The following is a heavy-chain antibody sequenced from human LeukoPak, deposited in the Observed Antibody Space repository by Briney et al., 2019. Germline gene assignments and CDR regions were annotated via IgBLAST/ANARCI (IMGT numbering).Heavy chain of an antibody. D-gene: IGHD4-23*01. CDR1: GYTFTGYF. Sequence: ASVKVSCKASGYTFTGYFIHWVRQAPGRGLEWMGWTNPNSGGTNYAQKFQGRVTMTRDTSISTAYMELSRLRSDDTAVYYCAISDYGGKSPPLDYWGQGTLVTVSS. CDR3: AISDYGGKSPPLDY. J-gene: IGHJ4*02. CDR2: TNPNSGGT. V-gene: IGHV1-2*02.